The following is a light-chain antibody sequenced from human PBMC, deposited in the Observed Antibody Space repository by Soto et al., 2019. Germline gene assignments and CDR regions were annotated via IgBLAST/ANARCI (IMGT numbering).Light chain of an antibody. CDR1: SSDVGSYNL. CDR3: QSYDSSLSAYV. V-gene: IGLV1-40*01. Sequence: QSALTQPASVSGSPGQSITISCTGTSSDVGSYNLVSWYQQLPGTAPKLLIYDNSNRPSGVPDRFSGSKSGTSASLAITGLQAEDEADYCCQSYDSSLSAYVFGTGTKLTVL. CDR2: DNS. J-gene: IGLJ1*01.